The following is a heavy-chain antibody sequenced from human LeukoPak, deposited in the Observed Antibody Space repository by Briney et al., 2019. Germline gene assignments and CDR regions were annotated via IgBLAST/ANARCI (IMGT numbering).Heavy chain of an antibody. V-gene: IGHV1-69*02. CDR2: IIPILGIA. CDR3: AHSGSYYQYYYGMDV. D-gene: IGHD3-10*01. J-gene: IGHJ6*02. Sequence: ASVKVSCKASGGTFSSYTISWVRQAPGQGLEWMGRIIPILGIANYARKFQGRVTITADKSTSTAYMELSSLRSEDTAVYYCAHSGSYYQYYYGMDVWGQGTTVTVSS. CDR1: GGTFSSYT.